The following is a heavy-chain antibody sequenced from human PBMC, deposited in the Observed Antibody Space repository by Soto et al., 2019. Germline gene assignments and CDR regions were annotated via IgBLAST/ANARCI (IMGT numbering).Heavy chain of an antibody. V-gene: IGHV4-34*01. J-gene: IGHJ2*01. CDR2: INHSGST. Sequence: SETLSLTCAVYGGSFSGYYWSWIRQPPGKGLEWIGEINHSGSTNYNPSLKSRVTISVDTSKNQFSLNLTSVTAADTAIYYCARESRSSHYYTSGYSQYWYFDLWGRGTLVTVSS. CDR3: ARESRSSHYYTSGYSQYWYFDL. D-gene: IGHD3-22*01. CDR1: GGSFSGYY.